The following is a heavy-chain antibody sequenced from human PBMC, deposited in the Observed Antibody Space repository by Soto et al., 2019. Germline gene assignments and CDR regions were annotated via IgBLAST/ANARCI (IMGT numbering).Heavy chain of an antibody. D-gene: IGHD3-22*01. V-gene: IGHV3-13*01. CDR2: IGTAGDT. Sequence: EVQLVESGGGLVQPGGSLRLSCAASGFTFSSYDMHWVRQATGKGLEWVSAIGTAGDTYYPGSVKGRFTISRENAKNSLYLQMNSLRAEDTAVYYCARESGYLTYYYYGMDVWGQGTTVTVSS. CDR1: GFTFSSYD. CDR3: ARESGYLTYYYYGMDV. J-gene: IGHJ6*02.